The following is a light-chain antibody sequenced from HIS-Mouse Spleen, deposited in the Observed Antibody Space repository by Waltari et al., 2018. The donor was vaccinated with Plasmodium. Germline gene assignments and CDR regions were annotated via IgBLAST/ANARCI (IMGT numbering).Light chain of an antibody. J-gene: IGKJ2*01. CDR2: VPS. V-gene: IGKV1-9*01. CDR3: QQLNSYPYT. CDR1: QGISSY. Sequence: DIQLTQSPSFLSASVGDRVTITCRASQGISSYLAWYQQKPGKAPKLLIYVPSTLQSGVPSRFSGSGSGTEFTLTISSLQPEDCATYYCQQLNSYPYTFGQGTKLEIK.